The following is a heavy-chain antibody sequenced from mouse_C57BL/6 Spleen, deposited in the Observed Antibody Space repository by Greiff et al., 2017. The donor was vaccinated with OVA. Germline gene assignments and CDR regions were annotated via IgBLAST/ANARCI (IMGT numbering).Heavy chain of an antibody. CDR2: IYPRSGNT. J-gene: IGHJ2*01. CDR1: GYTFTSYG. Sequence: VQLQQSGAELARPGASVKLSCKASGYTFTSYGISWVKQRTGQGLEWIGEIYPRSGNTYYNEKFKGKATLTADKSSSTAYMELRSLTSEDSAVYFCARSSSSLVSHYFDYWGQGTTLTVSS. CDR3: ARSSSSLVSHYFDY. D-gene: IGHD1-1*01. V-gene: IGHV1-81*01.